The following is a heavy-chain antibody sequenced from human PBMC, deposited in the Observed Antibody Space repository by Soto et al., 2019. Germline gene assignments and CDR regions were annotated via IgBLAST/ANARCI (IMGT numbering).Heavy chain of an antibody. Sequence: GGSLRLSCAASGFTFSSYAMSWVRQAPGTGLEWVSAISGSGGSTYYADSVKGRFTISRDNSKNTLYLQMNSLRAEDTAVYYCAKNTRGYSSSRYYFDYWGQGTLVTVSS. CDR2: ISGSGGST. CDR3: AKNTRGYSSSRYYFDY. V-gene: IGHV3-23*01. CDR1: GFTFSSYA. J-gene: IGHJ4*02. D-gene: IGHD6-6*01.